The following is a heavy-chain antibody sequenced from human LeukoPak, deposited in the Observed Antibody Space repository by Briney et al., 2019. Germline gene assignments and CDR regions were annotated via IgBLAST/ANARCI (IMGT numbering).Heavy chain of an antibody. D-gene: IGHD4-23*01. Sequence: SETLSLTCTVSGGSISGYYWSWIRQSPGXGLEWIAYVYSSGSTNYNPSLYSRVTISLDTSKNQFSLKVSSVTAADTAVYFCARSGARSGGAFDIWGQGTMVTVSP. CDR2: VYSSGST. V-gene: IGHV4-59*08. CDR1: GGSISGYY. CDR3: ARSGARSGGAFDI. J-gene: IGHJ3*02.